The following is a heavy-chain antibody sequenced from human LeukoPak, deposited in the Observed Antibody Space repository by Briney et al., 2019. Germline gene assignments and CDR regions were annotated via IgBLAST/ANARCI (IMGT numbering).Heavy chain of an antibody. Sequence: GGSLRLSCSASGFTFSSYAMHWVRQAPGKGLEYVSAISSNGGSTYYADSVKGRFTISRDNSKNTLYLQKSSLRAEDTAVYYCVKDLRLTVDNGAYWGQGTLVTVFS. CDR2: ISSNGGST. CDR3: VKDLRLTVDNGAY. D-gene: IGHD4-23*01. J-gene: IGHJ4*02. CDR1: GFTFSSYA. V-gene: IGHV3-64D*09.